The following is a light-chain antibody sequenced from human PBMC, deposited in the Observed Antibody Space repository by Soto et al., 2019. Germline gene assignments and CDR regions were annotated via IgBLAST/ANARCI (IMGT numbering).Light chain of an antibody. CDR1: SSDVGGYNY. V-gene: IGLV2-14*01. Sequence: QSALTQPASVSGSPGQSITISCTGTSSDVGGYNYVSWYQQHPGKAPKLMIYEVSNRPSGVSNRFSGSKSGNTASLTISGLQDEDEADYNSSSYTSSSTRVFGGGTQLTVL. CDR3: SSYTSSSTRV. CDR2: EVS. J-gene: IGLJ7*01.